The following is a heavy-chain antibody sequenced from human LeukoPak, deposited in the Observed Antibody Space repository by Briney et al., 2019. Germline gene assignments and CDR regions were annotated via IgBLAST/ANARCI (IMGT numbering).Heavy chain of an antibody. Sequence: GASVKVSCKASGGTFSSYAISWVRQAPGQGLEWMGRIIPIFGTANYAQKFQGRVTITTDESTSTAYMELSSLRSEDTAVYYCARAGTVTDEDAFDIWGQGTMVTVSS. D-gene: IGHD4-17*01. CDR3: ARAGTVTDEDAFDI. V-gene: IGHV1-69*05. J-gene: IGHJ3*02. CDR2: IIPIFGTA. CDR1: GGTFSSYA.